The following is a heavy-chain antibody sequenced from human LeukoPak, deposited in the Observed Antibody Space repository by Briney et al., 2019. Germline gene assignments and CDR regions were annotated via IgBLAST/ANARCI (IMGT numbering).Heavy chain of an antibody. CDR2: IRYDGSNK. V-gene: IGHV3-30*02. Sequence: PGGSLRLSCAASGFTFSSYGMHWVRQAPGKGLEWVAFIRYDGSNKYYADSVKGRFTISRDNAKNSLYLQMNSLRAEDTAVYYCARAGTSLYYFDYWGQGTLVTVSS. CDR3: ARAGTSLYYFDY. J-gene: IGHJ4*02. D-gene: IGHD2-2*01. CDR1: GFTFSSYG.